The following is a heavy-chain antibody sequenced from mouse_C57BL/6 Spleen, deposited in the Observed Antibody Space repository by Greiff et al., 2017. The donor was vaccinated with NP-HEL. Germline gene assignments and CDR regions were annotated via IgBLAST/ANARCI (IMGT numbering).Heavy chain of an antibody. CDR2: IHPNSGST. CDR3: AREGDSSGPWFAY. CDR1: GYTFTSYW. Sequence: QVQLQQPGAELVKPGASVKLSCKASGYTFTSYWMHWVKQRPGQGLEWIGMIHPNSGSTNYNEKFKSKATLTVDQSSSTAYMQLSSLTSEDSAVYYCAREGDSSGPWFAYWGQGTLVTVSA. J-gene: IGHJ3*01. V-gene: IGHV1-64*01. D-gene: IGHD3-2*02.